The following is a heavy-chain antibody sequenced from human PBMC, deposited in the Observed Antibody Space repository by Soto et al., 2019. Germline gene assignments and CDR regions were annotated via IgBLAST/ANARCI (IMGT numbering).Heavy chain of an antibody. D-gene: IGHD4-17*01. V-gene: IGHV3-30-3*01. CDR1: GFTFSSYA. J-gene: IGHJ5*02. CDR3: ARDRDDYGDYWFGWFDH. Sequence: QVQLVESGGGVVQPGRSLRLSCAASGFTFSSYAMHWVRQAPGKGLEWVAVISYDGSNKYYADSVKGRFTISRDNSKNTLYLQMNSLRAEDTAVYYCARDRDDYGDYWFGWFDHWGQGTLVTVSS. CDR2: ISYDGSNK.